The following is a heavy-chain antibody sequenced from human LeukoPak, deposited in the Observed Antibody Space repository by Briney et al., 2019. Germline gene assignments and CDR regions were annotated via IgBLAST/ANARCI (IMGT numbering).Heavy chain of an antibody. CDR3: AKDRGVVAATGGNYFDY. J-gene: IGHJ4*02. Sequence: GGSLRLSCAASGFIFSSYSMNWVRQAPGKGLEWVSYISISSSTIYYADSVKGRFIISRDNARDSLYLQMNSLRAEDTALYYCAKDRGVVAATGGNYFDYWGQGTLVTVSS. CDR1: GFIFSSYS. CDR2: ISISSSTI. D-gene: IGHD2-15*01. V-gene: IGHV3-48*01.